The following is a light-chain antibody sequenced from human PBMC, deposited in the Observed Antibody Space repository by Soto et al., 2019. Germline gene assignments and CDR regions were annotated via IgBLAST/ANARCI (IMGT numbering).Light chain of an antibody. J-gene: IGKJ1*01. CDR2: DAS. Sequence: EIVMTQSPANLYVSPGERATLSCRASQSVKSYLAWYQQKPGQAPRVLIYDASNRATGIPARFSGSGSGTDFTLSISSLEPEDFAVYYCQQYNNWPQTFGQGTKVDI. V-gene: IGKV3D-15*01. CDR1: QSVKSY. CDR3: QQYNNWPQT.